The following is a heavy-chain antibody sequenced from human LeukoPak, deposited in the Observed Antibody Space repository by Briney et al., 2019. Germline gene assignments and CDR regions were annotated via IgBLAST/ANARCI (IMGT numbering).Heavy chain of an antibody. CDR1: GLTFSSYW. CDR3: AGGRHNTQLYLDS. CDR2: IDSDENRI. D-gene: IGHD3-10*01. V-gene: IGHV3-74*01. Sequence: GGSLRLSCEASGLTFSSYWMHWVRQAPGKGLVWVSRIDSDENRISYVDSVKGRFTISRDNAKNTLYLQMNSLRVEDTAVYYCAGGRHNTQLYLDSWGQGTLVTVSS. J-gene: IGHJ4*02.